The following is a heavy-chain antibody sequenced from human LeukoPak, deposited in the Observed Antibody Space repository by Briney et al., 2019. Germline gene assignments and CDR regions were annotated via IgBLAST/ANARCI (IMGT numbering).Heavy chain of an antibody. CDR2: ISSSSSYI. Sequence: GGSLRLSCAASGFTFSSYSMNWVRQAPGKGLEWVSSISSSSSYIYYADSVKGRFTISRDNAKNSLYLQMNSLRAEDTAVYYCARDGPQWELLGAIHYYYYGMDVWGQGTTVTVSS. CDR1: GFTFSSYS. CDR3: ARDGPQWELLGAIHYYYYGMDV. V-gene: IGHV3-21*01. D-gene: IGHD1-26*01. J-gene: IGHJ6*02.